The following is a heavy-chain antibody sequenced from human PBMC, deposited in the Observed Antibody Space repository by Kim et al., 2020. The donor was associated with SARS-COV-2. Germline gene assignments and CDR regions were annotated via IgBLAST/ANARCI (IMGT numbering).Heavy chain of an antibody. J-gene: IGHJ6*02. CDR3: AREGMDV. CDR2: GDSAT. V-gene: IGHV5-51*01. Sequence: GDSATRYSPSIQGQVTITADKSISTAYLQWSSLKASNTAMYYCAREGMDVWGQGTTVTVSS.